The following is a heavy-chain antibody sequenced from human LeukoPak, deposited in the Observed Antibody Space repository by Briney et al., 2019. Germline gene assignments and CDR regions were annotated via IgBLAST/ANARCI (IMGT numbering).Heavy chain of an antibody. CDR3: ARAPLLWGSGRWFDP. J-gene: IGHJ5*02. CDR1: GYTFTSYG. V-gene: IGHV1-8*02. Sequence: ASVKVSCKASGYTFTSYGISWVRQATGQGLEWMGWMNPNSGNTGYAQKFQGRVTMTRNTSISTAYMELSSLRSEDTAVYYCARAPLLWGSGRWFDPWGQGTLVTVSS. D-gene: IGHD3-10*01. CDR2: MNPNSGNT.